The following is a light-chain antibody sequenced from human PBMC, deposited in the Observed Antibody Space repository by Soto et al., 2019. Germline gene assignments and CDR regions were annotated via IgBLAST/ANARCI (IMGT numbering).Light chain of an antibody. J-gene: IGLJ1*01. CDR3: SSYTSSSTPYV. V-gene: IGLV2-14*01. Sequence: QSALTQPASVSGSPGQSITISCTGTSSDVGGYNYVSWYQQHPVKAPKLMIYDVTNRPSGVSDRFSGSKSGNTASLTISGLQAEDEADYYCSSYTSSSTPYVFGTGTKLTV. CDR1: SSDVGGYNY. CDR2: DVT.